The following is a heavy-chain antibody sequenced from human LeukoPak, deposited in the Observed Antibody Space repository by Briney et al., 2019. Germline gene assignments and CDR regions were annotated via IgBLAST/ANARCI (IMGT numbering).Heavy chain of an antibody. D-gene: IGHD5-12*01. CDR2: INPSGGST. V-gene: IGHV1-46*01. Sequence: ASVKVSCKASGYTFTSYYMNWVRQAPGQGLEWMGIINPSGGSTSYAQKFQGRVTMTRDMATSTDYMEVSSLRSEDTAVYYCARDNSVGDSAWWFDPWGQGTLVTVSS. CDR3: ARDNSVGDSAWWFDP. CDR1: GYTFTSYY. J-gene: IGHJ5*02.